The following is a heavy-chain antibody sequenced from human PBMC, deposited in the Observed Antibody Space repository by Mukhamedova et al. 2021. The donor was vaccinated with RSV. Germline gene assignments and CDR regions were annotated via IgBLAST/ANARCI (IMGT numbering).Heavy chain of an antibody. Sequence: GFTFSSYAMHWVRQAPGKGLEWVAVISYDGSNKYYADSVKGRFTISRDNSKNTLYLQMNSLRAEDTAVYYCARDGVSEPFDYWGQ. J-gene: IGHJ4*02. CDR2: ISYDGSNK. CDR3: ARDGVSEPFDY. D-gene: IGHD1-14*01. CDR1: GFTFSSYA. V-gene: IGHV3-30-3*01.